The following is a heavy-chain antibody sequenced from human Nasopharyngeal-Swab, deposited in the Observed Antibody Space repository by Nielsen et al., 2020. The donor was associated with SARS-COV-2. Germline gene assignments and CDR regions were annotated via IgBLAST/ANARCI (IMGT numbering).Heavy chain of an antibody. CDR1: GFTFSNFA. CDR3: ASLPTVTTKGYGMDV. V-gene: IGHV3-23*01. Sequence: GESLKISCAASGFTFSNFAMSWVRQAPGKGLEWVSVISGDSDSTYYTDSVRGRFTISRDNSKNTLNLQMNSLGAEDTAVYYCASLPTVTTKGYGMDVWGQGTTVTVSS. CDR2: ISGDSDST. J-gene: IGHJ6*02. D-gene: IGHD4-17*01.